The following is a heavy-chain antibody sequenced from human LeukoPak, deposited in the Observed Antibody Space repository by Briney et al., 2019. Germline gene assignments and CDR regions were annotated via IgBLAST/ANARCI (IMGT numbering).Heavy chain of an antibody. CDR1: GFTVSSNY. V-gene: IGHV3-53*01. Sequence: GGSLRLSCAASGFTVSSNYMSWVRQAPGKGLEWVSAIYSGGSTYYADSVKGRFTISRDNSKNTLYLQMNSLRAEDTAVYYCARGRGFGELSSYMDVWGKGTTVTVSS. CDR2: IYSGGST. J-gene: IGHJ6*03. D-gene: IGHD3-10*01. CDR3: ARGRGFGELSSYMDV.